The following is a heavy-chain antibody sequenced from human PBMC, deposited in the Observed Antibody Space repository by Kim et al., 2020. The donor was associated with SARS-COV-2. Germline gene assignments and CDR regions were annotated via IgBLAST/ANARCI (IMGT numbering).Heavy chain of an antibody. Sequence: GYADSVKGPFTIARDNAKNALYLQMNSLRAEDTALYYCAKDIRASWDGMDVWGQGTTVTVSS. D-gene: IGHD1-26*01. J-gene: IGHJ6*02. CDR3: AKDIRASWDGMDV. V-gene: IGHV3-9*01.